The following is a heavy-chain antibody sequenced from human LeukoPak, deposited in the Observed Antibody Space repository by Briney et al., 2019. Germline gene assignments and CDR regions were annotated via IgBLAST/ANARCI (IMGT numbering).Heavy chain of an antibody. CDR2: LYYSGGT. V-gene: IGHV4-39*01. D-gene: IGHD6-19*01. J-gene: IGHJ4*02. CDR3: ASSIAVVGKGYWADFDY. CDR1: GGSISSSTYY. Sequence: PSETLSLTCTVSGGSISSSTYYWGWIRQPPGKGLEWIGSLYYSGGTYYNPSLKSRVTISVDTSKNQFSLKLSSVTAADTAVYYCASSIAVVGKGYWADFDYWGQGTLVTVSS.